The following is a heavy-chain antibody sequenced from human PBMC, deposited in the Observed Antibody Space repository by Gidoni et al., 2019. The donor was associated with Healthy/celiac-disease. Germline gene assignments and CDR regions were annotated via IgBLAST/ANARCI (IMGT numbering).Heavy chain of an antibody. CDR2: IYSGGST. CDR3: ARDRATAYGMDV. CDR1: GFTVSSNY. D-gene: IGHD3-10*01. Sequence: DVQPLESGGRSVPPGASPRPRRAASGFTVSSNYMSWVSQAPGKGLEWVSVIYSGGSTYYADSVKGRFTISRDNSKNTLYLQMSSLRAEDTAVYYCARDRATAYGMDVWGRGTTVTVSS. J-gene: IGHJ6*02. V-gene: IGHV3-66*02.